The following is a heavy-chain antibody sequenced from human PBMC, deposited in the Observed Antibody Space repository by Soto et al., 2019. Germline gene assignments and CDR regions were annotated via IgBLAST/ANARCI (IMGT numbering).Heavy chain of an antibody. J-gene: IGHJ5*01. CDR3: AKGEALYSSHPWDS. D-gene: IGHD3-22*01. Sequence: GGSLRLSCAASGFTLWNYAMSWVRQAPGKGLEWVSAIGGRGSSTYYVDSVKGRFTISRDSSKNTLYLQMNGLRVEDTAIYYCAKGEALYSSHPWDSWGHGTLVTVSS. CDR2: IGGRGSST. V-gene: IGHV3-23*01. CDR1: GFTLWNYA.